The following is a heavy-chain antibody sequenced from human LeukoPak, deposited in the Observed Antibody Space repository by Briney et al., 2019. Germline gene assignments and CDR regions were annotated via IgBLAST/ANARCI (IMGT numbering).Heavy chain of an antibody. Sequence: SETLSLTCSVSGGSVNRYYWSWIRQPPGKGLEWIGFIYYSGATNYSPSLESRVTISIDTSRNQLSLRLTSVTAADTAVYFCARSTNYYYFYLDVWGRGTTVTVS. CDR1: GGSVNRYY. V-gene: IGHV4-59*02. CDR3: ARSTNYYYFYLDV. CDR2: IYYSGAT. J-gene: IGHJ6*03.